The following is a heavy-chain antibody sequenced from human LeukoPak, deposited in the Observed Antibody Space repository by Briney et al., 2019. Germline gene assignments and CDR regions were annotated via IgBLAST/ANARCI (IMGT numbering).Heavy chain of an antibody. CDR3: ARVGYYYGSGSHGAFDI. J-gene: IGHJ3*02. V-gene: IGHV1-2*02. D-gene: IGHD3-10*01. CDR2: INPNNGGT. CDR1: GYTFTGYY. Sequence: GASVKVSCKASGYTFTGYYMHWVRQAPRQGLEWMGWINPNNGGTNSAQKFQGRVTMTRDMSISTAYMELSRLRSDDAAMYYCARVGYYYGSGSHGAFDIWGQGTMVTVSS.